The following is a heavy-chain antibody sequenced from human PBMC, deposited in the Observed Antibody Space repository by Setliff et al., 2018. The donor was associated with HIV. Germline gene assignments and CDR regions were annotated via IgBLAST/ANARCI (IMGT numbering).Heavy chain of an antibody. D-gene: IGHD1-1*01. CDR2: ISPNNGDT. CDR1: GYTFTDYF. J-gene: IGHJ4*02. CDR3: ARQLSNSFDS. Sequence: ASVKVSCKASGYTFTDYFLHWVRQAPGQGLEWMGWISPNNGDTTIPRRFRGRVTLNRDTSINTAYLELSGLRSDDTAVYFCARQLSNSFDSWGQGNLVTVSS. V-gene: IGHV1-2*02.